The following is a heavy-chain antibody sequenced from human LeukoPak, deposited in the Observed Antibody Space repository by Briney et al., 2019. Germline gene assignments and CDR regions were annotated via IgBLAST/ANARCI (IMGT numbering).Heavy chain of an antibody. V-gene: IGHV3-21*06. CDR3: TRDRWSSSSASFDS. Sequence: GGSLRLSCAASGFSFSSYTMNWVRQAPGKGLEWVSSISSSSSYIYYADSVKGRFTISRDNAKNSLLLQMNSLRAEDTAVYYCTRDRWSSSSASFDSWGQGTLVTVSS. CDR1: GFSFSSYT. J-gene: IGHJ4*02. D-gene: IGHD6-6*01. CDR2: ISSSSSYI.